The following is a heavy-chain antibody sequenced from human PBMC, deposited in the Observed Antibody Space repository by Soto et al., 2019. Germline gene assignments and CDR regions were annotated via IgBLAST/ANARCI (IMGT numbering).Heavy chain of an antibody. D-gene: IGHD3-3*01. CDR2: IKEDGSVK. V-gene: IGHV3-7*03. J-gene: IGHJ4*02. Sequence: EGQLVESGGGLVQAGGSLRLTCEGFGLTFSPYWMTWVRQAPGKGLEWVASIKEDGSVKNYADSVKGRFTVSRDNDKRAMFLQMTSVRADDTAVYFCARDVSSEYASILDVWGREARVTVSS. CDR1: GLTFSPYW. CDR3: ARDVSSEYASILDV.